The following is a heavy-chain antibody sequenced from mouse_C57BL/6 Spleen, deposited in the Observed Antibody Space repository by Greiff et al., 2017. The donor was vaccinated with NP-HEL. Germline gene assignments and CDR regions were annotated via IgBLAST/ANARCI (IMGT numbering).Heavy chain of an antibody. V-gene: IGHV1-52*01. Sequence: QVHVKQPGAELVRPGSSVKLSCKASGYTFTSYWMHWVKQRPIQGLEWIGNIDPSDSETHYNQKFKDKATLTVDKSSSTAYMQLSSLTSEDSAVYYCAREDYGNYRYWGQGTTLTVSS. D-gene: IGHD2-1*01. CDR1: GYTFTSYW. J-gene: IGHJ2*01. CDR2: IDPSDSET. CDR3: AREDYGNYRY.